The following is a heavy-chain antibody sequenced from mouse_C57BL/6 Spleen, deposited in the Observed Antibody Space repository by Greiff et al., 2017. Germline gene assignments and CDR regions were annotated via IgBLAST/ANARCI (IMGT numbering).Heavy chain of an antibody. D-gene: IGHD1-1*01. Sequence: EVKLEESGGGLVKPGGSLKLSCAASGFTFSDYGMHWVRQAPEKGLEWVAYISSGSSTIYYADTVKGRFTITRDNAKNTLFLQMTSLRSEDTAMYYCARGGSSWYFDVWGTGTTVTVSS. V-gene: IGHV5-17*01. CDR2: ISSGSSTI. J-gene: IGHJ1*03. CDR1: GFTFSDYG. CDR3: ARGGSSWYFDV.